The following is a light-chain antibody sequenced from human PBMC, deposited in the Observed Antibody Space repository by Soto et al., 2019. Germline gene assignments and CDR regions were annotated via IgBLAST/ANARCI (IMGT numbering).Light chain of an antibody. CDR2: DAC. V-gene: IGKV1-5*01. Sequence: DIRMTQSPATLSSSVGDRVTITCRASESISSWLACYQQKPGKAPKLLIYDACSLESGVPSRFSGSGSGTEFTLTISSLQPDDGATYYCQHYNSYPITFGQGTKVDI. CDR1: ESISSW. CDR3: QHYNSYPIT. J-gene: IGKJ1*01.